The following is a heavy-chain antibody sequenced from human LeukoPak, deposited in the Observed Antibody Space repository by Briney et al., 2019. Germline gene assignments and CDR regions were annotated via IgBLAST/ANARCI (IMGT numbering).Heavy chain of an antibody. Sequence: GGSLRLSCAASGFTFSTYNMNWVRQAPGKGLEWVSSITSSSSYTFYADSVKGRFTISRDNAKSSLYLQMNSLRAEDTAIYYCARDPYNGNYGDSYYYYMDVWGKGTTVTISS. CDR3: ARDPYNGNYGDSYYYYMDV. CDR1: GFTFSTYN. V-gene: IGHV3-21*01. CDR2: ITSSSSYT. D-gene: IGHD1-26*01. J-gene: IGHJ6*03.